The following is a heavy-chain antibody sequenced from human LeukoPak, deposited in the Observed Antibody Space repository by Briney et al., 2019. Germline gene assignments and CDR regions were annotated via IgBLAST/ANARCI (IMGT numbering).Heavy chain of an antibody. Sequence: ASVKVSCKASGYTFTSYDINWVRQATGQGLEWMGWMNPNSGNTGYAQKFQGRVTITRNTSISTAYMELSSLRSEDTAVYYCARTYGSGSYQASYYYYMDVRGKGTTVTVSS. CDR3: ARTYGSGSYQASYYYYMDV. V-gene: IGHV1-8*03. CDR1: GYTFTSYD. D-gene: IGHD3-10*01. J-gene: IGHJ6*03. CDR2: MNPNSGNT.